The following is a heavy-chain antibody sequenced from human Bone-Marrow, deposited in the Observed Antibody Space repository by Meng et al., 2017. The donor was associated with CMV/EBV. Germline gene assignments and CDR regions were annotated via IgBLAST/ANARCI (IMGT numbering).Heavy chain of an antibody. D-gene: IGHD6-6*01. Sequence: ASVKVSSKASGGTFSSYAISWVRQAPGQGLEWMGWMNPNSGNAGYAQKFQGRVTMTRKNSISTAYMELSSLRSEDTAVYYCARGVECSSSPENEYWGQGRLVNVAS. CDR3: ARGVECSSSPENEY. V-gene: IGHV1-8*02. CDR2: MNPNSGNA. J-gene: IGHJ4*02. CDR1: GGTFSSYA.